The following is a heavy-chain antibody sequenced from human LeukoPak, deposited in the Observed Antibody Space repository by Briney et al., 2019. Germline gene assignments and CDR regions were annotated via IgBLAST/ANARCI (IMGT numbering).Heavy chain of an antibody. CDR2: ISGSGGTT. Sequence: PGGSLRLSCAASGFTFSSYAMSWVRQAPGKGLEWFSAISGSGGTTYYADSVTGRFTISRDNSKNTLYLQMNSLRAEDTAVYYCAKDSCSGGSCYSPYWGQGTLVTVSS. CDR1: GFTFSSYA. J-gene: IGHJ4*02. CDR3: AKDSCSGGSCYSPY. D-gene: IGHD2-15*01. V-gene: IGHV3-23*01.